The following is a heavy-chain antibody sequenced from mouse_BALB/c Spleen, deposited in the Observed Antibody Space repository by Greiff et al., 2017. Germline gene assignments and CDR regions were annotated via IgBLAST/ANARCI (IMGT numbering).Heavy chain of an antibody. J-gene: IGHJ3*01. CDR3: ASPGAWFAG. V-gene: IGHV2-6-7*01. Sequence: QVQLKESGPGLVAPSQSLSITCTVSGFSLTGYGVNWVRQPPGKGLEWLGMIWGDGSTDYNSALKSRLSISKDNSKSQVCLKMNSLQTDDTARYYCASPGAWFAGWGQGTLVTVSA. CDR2: IWGDGST. CDR1: GFSLTGYG.